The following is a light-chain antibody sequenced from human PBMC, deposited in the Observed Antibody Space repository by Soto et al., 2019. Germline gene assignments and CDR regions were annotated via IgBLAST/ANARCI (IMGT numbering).Light chain of an antibody. CDR2: DAA. V-gene: IGKV1-33*01. Sequence: DIQMTQSPSSLSASVGDRVTITCQASQDIKNYLNWYQQKPGKAPNLLIYDAANLKTGVPSRFSGSGSGTHLTFTISSLQPEEIATYYCQHYDHLPPLSFGGGTKVEIK. CDR3: QHYDHLPPLS. CDR1: QDIKNY. J-gene: IGKJ4*01.